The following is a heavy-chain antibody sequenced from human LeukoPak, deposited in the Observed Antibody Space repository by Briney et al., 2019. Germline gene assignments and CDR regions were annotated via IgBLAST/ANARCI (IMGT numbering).Heavy chain of an antibody. CDR3: AKWQLWFGEPPGY. V-gene: IGHV3-30-3*02. D-gene: IGHD3-10*01. CDR2: ISYDGSNK. CDR1: GFTFSSYA. Sequence: LGGSLRLSCAASGFTFSSYAMHWVRPAPGKGLEWVAVISYDGSNKYYADSVKGRFTISRDNSKNTLYLQMNSLRAEDTAVYYCAKWQLWFGEPPGYWGQGTLVTVSS. J-gene: IGHJ4*02.